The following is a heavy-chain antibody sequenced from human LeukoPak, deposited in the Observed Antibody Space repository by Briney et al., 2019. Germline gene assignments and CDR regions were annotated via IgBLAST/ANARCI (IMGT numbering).Heavy chain of an antibody. V-gene: IGHV3-9*01. Sequence: GGSLRLSCAASGFTFDDYAMHWVRQAPGKGLEWVSGISWNSGSIGYADSVKGRFTISRDNAENSLYLQMNSLRAEDTALYYCAKVVSYSSGWYDYRGQGTLVTVSS. CDR3: AKVVSYSSGWYDY. D-gene: IGHD6-19*01. J-gene: IGHJ4*02. CDR2: ISWNSGSI. CDR1: GFTFDDYA.